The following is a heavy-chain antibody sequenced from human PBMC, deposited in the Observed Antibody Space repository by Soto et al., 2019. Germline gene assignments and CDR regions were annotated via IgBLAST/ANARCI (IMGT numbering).Heavy chain of an antibody. D-gene: IGHD6-13*01. CDR2: IDPSDSYT. Sequence: ESLKISCKGSGYSFTSYWISWVRQMPGKGLEWMGRIDPSDSYTDYSPSFQGHVTISADKSISTAYLQWSSLKASDTAMYYCARKIAAAGAVNWCAPWGKEPRVTV. J-gene: IGHJ5*02. CDR3: ARKIAAAGAVNWCAP. CDR1: GYSFTSYW. V-gene: IGHV5-10-1*01.